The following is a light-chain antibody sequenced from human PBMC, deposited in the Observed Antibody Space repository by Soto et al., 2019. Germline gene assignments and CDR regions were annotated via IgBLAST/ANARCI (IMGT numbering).Light chain of an antibody. J-gene: IGKJ5*01. CDR3: QSYNTARPT. CDR2: AAS. V-gene: IGKV1-27*01. Sequence: DIRMTQSPSSLSASVGDRVTITCRASQGISNYLAWYQQKPGEVPKLLIFAASTLQSGVPSRFSGSGSGTDFTLTISGLQPEDLATYYCQSYNTARPTFGQGTRLEI. CDR1: QGISNY.